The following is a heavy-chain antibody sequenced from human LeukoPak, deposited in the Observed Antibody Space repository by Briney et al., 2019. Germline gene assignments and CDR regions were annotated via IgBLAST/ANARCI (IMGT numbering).Heavy chain of an antibody. Sequence: GGSLRLSCATSGFTFSSYWMHGVRQAPGKGLVWVSRINSDGRSTTSADSVKGRFTISRDNAKNMLYLQMNSLRTEDTAVYYCARDQLYCTGGICYFDYWGQGTLVTVSS. J-gene: IGHJ4*02. CDR2: INSDGRST. V-gene: IGHV3-74*03. CDR3: ARDQLYCTGGICYFDY. D-gene: IGHD2-8*02. CDR1: GFTFSSYW.